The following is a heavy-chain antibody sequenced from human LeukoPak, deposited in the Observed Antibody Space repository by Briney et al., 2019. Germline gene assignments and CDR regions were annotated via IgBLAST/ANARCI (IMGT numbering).Heavy chain of an antibody. Sequence: PGGCLRLSCAASGFTFSSYSMNWVRQAPGKGLEWVSSISSSSSYIYYADSVKGRFTISRDNAKNSLYLQMNSLRAEDTAVYYCAIGTTVTTPHFDYWGQGTLVTVSS. D-gene: IGHD4-17*01. CDR1: GFTFSSYS. CDR2: ISSSSSYI. CDR3: AIGTTVTTPHFDY. V-gene: IGHV3-21*01. J-gene: IGHJ4*02.